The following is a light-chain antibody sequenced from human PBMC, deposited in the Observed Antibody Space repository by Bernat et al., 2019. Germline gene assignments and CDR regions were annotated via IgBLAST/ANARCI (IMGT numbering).Light chain of an antibody. CDR3: ASWDSSLKGYV. J-gene: IGLJ1*01. CDR2: STN. Sequence: QSVLTQPPSVSATPGQRVTISCSGSSSNIGSDTVNWYHQVPGTAPKPLIYSTNRRPSGVPDRFSGSKSGTSASLAISGLQSEDEGDYYCASWDSSLKGYVFGTGTKVTVL. V-gene: IGLV1-44*01. CDR1: SSNIGSDT.